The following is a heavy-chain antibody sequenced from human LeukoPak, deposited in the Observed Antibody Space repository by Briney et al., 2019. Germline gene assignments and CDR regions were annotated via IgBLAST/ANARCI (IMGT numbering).Heavy chain of an antibody. CDR2: VDGSGVST. V-gene: IGHV3-23*01. Sequence: GGSLRLSCAASGFTFSSYAMSWVRQAPGKGLEWVSAVDGSGVSTYYADSVKGRFSISRDNSKNTLYLQMNGLRAEDTAVYYCAKDRSDYGGYPPGAFDIWGQGTMVTVSS. J-gene: IGHJ3*02. CDR1: GFTFSSYA. D-gene: IGHD4-17*01. CDR3: AKDRSDYGGYPPGAFDI.